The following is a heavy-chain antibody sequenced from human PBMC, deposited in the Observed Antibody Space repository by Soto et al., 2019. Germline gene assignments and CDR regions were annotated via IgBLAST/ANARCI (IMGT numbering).Heavy chain of an antibody. D-gene: IGHD3-22*01. CDR3: ASRGSYYDSSGPYAFDI. CDR1: GGTFSSYA. Sequence: SVKVSCKASGGTFSSYAISWVRQAPGQGLEWMGGIIPIFGTANYAQKFQGRVTITADESTSTAYMELSSLRSEDTAVYYCASRGSYYDSSGPYAFDIWGQGTMVTVSS. J-gene: IGHJ3*02. V-gene: IGHV1-69*13. CDR2: IIPIFGTA.